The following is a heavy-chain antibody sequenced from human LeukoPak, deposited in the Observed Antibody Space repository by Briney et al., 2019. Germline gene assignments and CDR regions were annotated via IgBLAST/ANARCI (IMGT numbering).Heavy chain of an antibody. J-gene: IGHJ3*02. CDR3: ATELRVPAWGAFDI. CDR1: GYTLTELS. CDR2: FDPEDGET. Sequence: ASVKVSCKVSGYTLTELSMHWVRQAPGKGLEWMGGFDPEDGETIYAQESQGRVTMTEDTSTDTAYMELSSLRSEDTAVYYCATELRVPAWGAFDIWGQGTMVTVSS. D-gene: IGHD2-2*01. V-gene: IGHV1-24*01.